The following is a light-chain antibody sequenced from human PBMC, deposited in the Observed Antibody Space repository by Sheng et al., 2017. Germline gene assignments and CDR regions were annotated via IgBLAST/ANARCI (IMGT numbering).Light chain of an antibody. V-gene: IGKV4-1*01. CDR2: WAS. Sequence: DIVMTQSPDSLAVSLGERATINCKSSQSVLYSFNNKNYLAWYQQKPGQPPKLLIYWASTRESGVPDRFSGSGSGTDFTLTISSLQAEDVAVYYCQQYYSTPLRTFGQGTKLEIK. J-gene: IGKJ2*01. CDR1: QSVLYSFNNKNY. CDR3: QQYYSTPLRT.